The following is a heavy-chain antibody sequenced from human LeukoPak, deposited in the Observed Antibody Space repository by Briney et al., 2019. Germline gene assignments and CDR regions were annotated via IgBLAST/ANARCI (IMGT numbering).Heavy chain of an antibody. Sequence: SETLSLTCAVYGGSFTGYYWSWIRQPPGKGLEWIGEINHSGSTNYNPSLKSRVTISVDTSKNQFSLKLSSVTAADTAVYYCARSQLGYCSGGSCPLRDWGHGTLVTVSS. CDR3: ARSQLGYCSGGSCPLRD. CDR1: GGSFTGYY. D-gene: IGHD2-15*01. J-gene: IGHJ4*01. V-gene: IGHV4-34*01. CDR2: INHSGST.